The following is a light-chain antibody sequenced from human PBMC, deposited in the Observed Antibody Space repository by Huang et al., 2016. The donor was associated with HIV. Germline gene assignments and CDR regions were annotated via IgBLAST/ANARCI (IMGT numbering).Light chain of an antibody. Sequence: VLTQSPGTLSLSPGDGATLSCKASKSIRSNSLAWYQQKPCQAPSLLSNGAFNRATGIPDRSSGSASGTGVTLTISGLEPEDLAVYYWQQYGSSQITFGPGTKVDIK. CDR2: GAF. CDR3: QQYGSSQIT. CDR1: KSIRSNS. V-gene: IGKV3-20*01. J-gene: IGKJ3*01.